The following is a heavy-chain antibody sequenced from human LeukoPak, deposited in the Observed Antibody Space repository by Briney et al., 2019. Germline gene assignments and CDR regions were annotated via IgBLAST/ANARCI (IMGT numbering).Heavy chain of an antibody. CDR2: LSSDGITQ. CDR1: GFTLTSYA. Sequence: PGGSLRLSCVASGFTLTSYAMNWVRQAPGKGLEWVTILSSDGITQNYADSVRGRFTISRDDYKKTLYLQMNSLRREDTAIYYCARGAPRVVAFDHWGQGALVTVSS. V-gene: IGHV3-30*04. D-gene: IGHD3-22*01. CDR3: ARGAPRVVAFDH. J-gene: IGHJ4*02.